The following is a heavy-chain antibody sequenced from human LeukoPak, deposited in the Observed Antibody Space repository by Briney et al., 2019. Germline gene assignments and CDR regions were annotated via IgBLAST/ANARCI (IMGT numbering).Heavy chain of an antibody. CDR3: ARGEIALPYDFWSGSLDY. Sequence: SVKVSCKASGGTFSSYAISWVRQAPGQGLEWMGGIIPIFGTANYAQKFQGGVTITADESTSTAYMELSSLRSEDTAVYYCARGEIALPYDFWSGSLDYWGQGTLVTVPS. V-gene: IGHV1-69*13. CDR1: GGTFSSYA. J-gene: IGHJ4*02. CDR2: IIPIFGTA. D-gene: IGHD3-3*01.